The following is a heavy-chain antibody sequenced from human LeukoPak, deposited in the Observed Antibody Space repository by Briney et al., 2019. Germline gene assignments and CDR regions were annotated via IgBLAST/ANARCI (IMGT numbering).Heavy chain of an antibody. V-gene: IGHV3-66*01. D-gene: IGHD1-26*01. CDR3: ARENRGNNPGY. J-gene: IGHJ4*02. Sequence: GGSLRLSCAASGFTVSSNYMSWVRQAPGKGLEWVSVIYSGGSTYYADSVKGRFTISRDNSKNTLYLQMNSLRAEDTAVYYCARENRGNNPGYWGQGTLVTVSS. CDR2: IYSGGST. CDR1: GFTVSSNY.